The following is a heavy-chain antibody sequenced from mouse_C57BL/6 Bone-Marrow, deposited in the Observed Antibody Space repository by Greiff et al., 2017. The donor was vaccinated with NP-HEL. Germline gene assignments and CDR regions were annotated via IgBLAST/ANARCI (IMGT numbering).Heavy chain of an antibody. CDR1: GYTFTNYW. Sequence: QVQLQQSGAELVRPGTSVKMSCKASGYTFTNYWIGWAKQRPGHGLEWIGDIYPGGGYTNYNEKFKGKATLTADKSSSTAYMQFSSLTSEDSAIYYCARRTHYGAMDDWGQGTSVTVSS. J-gene: IGHJ4*01. V-gene: IGHV1-63*01. CDR3: ARRTHYGAMDD. CDR2: IYPGGGYT. D-gene: IGHD1-2*01.